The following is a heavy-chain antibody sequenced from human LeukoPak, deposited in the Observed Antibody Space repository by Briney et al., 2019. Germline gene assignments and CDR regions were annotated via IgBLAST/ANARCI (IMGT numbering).Heavy chain of an antibody. Sequence: GGSLRLSCAASGFTFSTHSMNWVRKAPGKGLEWVSSISSSSSHIYYADSVKGRFTISRDNAKNSLYLQMNSLRTEDTALYYCAKDASSSPFYGLDIWGQGTMVTVSS. J-gene: IGHJ3*02. CDR3: AKDASSSPFYGLDI. CDR1: GFTFSTHS. V-gene: IGHV3-21*04. CDR2: ISSSSSHI. D-gene: IGHD6-6*01.